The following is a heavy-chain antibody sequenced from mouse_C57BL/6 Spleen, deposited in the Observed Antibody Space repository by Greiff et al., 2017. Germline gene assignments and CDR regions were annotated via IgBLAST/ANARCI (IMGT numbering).Heavy chain of an antibody. CDR2: IDPEDGET. CDR3: ARRTGTDY. CDR1: GFNIKDYY. Sequence: VQLKQSGAELVKPGASVKLSCTASGFNIKDYYMHWVKQRTEQGLEWIGRIDPEDGETKYAPKFQGKATLTVNKSSSTAYMELRSLTSEDSAVYYCARRTGTDYWGQGTTLTVSS. V-gene: IGHV14-2*01. D-gene: IGHD4-1*01. J-gene: IGHJ2*01.